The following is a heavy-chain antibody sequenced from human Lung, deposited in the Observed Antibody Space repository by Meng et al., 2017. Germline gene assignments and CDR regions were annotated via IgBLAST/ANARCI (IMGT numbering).Heavy chain of an antibody. Sequence: VQLVVSGGGLVKPGGSLRLSCVASGFSITDAWMSWVRQAPGKGLEWVGRSKSNSDGGTTDYAAPVKGRFTIARDDSKNTLYLQMNSLITEATAVYFCATGAAAADHWGQGTLVTVSA. CDR1: GFSITDAW. CDR2: SKSNSDGGTT. CDR3: ATGAAAADH. D-gene: IGHD6-13*01. V-gene: IGHV3-15*01. J-gene: IGHJ4*02.